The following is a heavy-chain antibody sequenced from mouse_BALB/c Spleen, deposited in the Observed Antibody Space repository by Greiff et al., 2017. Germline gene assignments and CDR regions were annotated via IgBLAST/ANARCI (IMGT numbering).Heavy chain of an antibody. D-gene: IGHD4-1*02. CDR2: IYPSDSYT. CDR3: TRFNWDSYAMDY. CDR1: GYTFTSYW. J-gene: IGHJ4*01. Sequence: QVQLQQPGAELVRPGASVKLSCKASGYTFTSYWINWVKQRPGQGLEWIGNIYPSDSYTNYNQKFKDKATLTVDKSSSTAYMQLSSPTSEDSAVYYCTRFNWDSYAMDYWGQGTSVTVSS. V-gene: IGHV1-69*02.